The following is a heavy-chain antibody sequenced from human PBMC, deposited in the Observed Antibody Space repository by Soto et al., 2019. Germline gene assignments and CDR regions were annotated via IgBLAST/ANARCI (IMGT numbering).Heavy chain of an antibody. CDR1: GGSLSSSNW. CDR3: ARVVGYYYGMDV. Sequence: LSLTCAVSGGSLSSSNWWSWVRQPPGKGLEWIGEIYHSGSTNYNPSLKSRVTISVDKSKNQFSLKLSSVTAADAAVYYCARVVGYYYGMDVWGQGTTVTVSS. J-gene: IGHJ6*02. V-gene: IGHV4-4*02. CDR2: IYHSGST.